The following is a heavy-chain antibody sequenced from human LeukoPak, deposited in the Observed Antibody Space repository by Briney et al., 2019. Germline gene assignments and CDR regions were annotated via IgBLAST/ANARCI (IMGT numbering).Heavy chain of an antibody. CDR3: ARNGTEAVAGRPNPGDY. CDR2: IYGGGST. CDR1: GFTVNNNY. D-gene: IGHD6-19*01. J-gene: IGHJ4*02. Sequence: GGSLRLSCAASGFTVNNNYVSWVRQAPGKGLEWVSVIYGGGSTYYADSVKGRFTISRDNSKNTVYLQMNSLRAEDAAVYYCARNGTEAVAGRPNPGDYWGQGTLVTVSS. V-gene: IGHV3-53*01.